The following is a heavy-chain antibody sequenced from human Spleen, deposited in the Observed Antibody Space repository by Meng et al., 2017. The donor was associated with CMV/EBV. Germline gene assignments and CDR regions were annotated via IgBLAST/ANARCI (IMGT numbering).Heavy chain of an antibody. V-gene: IGHV4-59*12. J-gene: IGHJ5*02. Sequence: SETLSLTCTVSGGSISSYYWSWIRQPPGKGLEWIGYIYYSGSTNYNPSLKSRVTISLDTSKDQFSLKLTSVTAADTAVYYCARDPDYGGAPWGQGTLVTVSS. D-gene: IGHD4-23*01. CDR2: IYYSGST. CDR3: ARDPDYGGAP. CDR1: GGSISSYY.